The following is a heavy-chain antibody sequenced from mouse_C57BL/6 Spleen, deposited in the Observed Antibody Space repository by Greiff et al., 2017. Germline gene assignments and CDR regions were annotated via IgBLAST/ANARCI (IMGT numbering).Heavy chain of an antibody. V-gene: IGHV1-15*01. J-gene: IGHJ4*01. CDR1: GYTFTDYE. Sequence: VQLQQSGAELVRPGASVTLSCKASGYTFTDYEMHWVKQTPVHGLEWIGAIDPETGGTAYNQKFKGKAIPTADKSSSTAYMELRSLTSEDSAVYYCTRYGSSDAMDYWGQGTSVTVSS. CDR2: IDPETGGT. CDR3: TRYGSSDAMDY. D-gene: IGHD1-1*01.